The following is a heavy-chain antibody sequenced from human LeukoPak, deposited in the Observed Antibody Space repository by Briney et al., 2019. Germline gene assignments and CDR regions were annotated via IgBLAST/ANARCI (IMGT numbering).Heavy chain of an antibody. D-gene: IGHD2-15*01. J-gene: IGHJ4*02. Sequence: ASVKVSCKASGYTFTGYYIHWVRQAPGQGLEWMGRINPNSGGTNYAQKFQGRVTMTRDTSISTAYMELSRLRSDDTAVYYCEPLDRDSGFDYWGQGTLVTVSS. V-gene: IGHV1-2*06. CDR1: GYTFTGYY. CDR3: EPLDRDSGFDY. CDR2: INPNSGGT.